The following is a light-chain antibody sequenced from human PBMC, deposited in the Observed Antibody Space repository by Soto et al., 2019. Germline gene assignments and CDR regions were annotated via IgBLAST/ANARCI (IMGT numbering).Light chain of an antibody. CDR3: QQSYSAPRYT. V-gene: IGKV1-39*01. CDR1: QSIITY. CDR2: GAS. J-gene: IGKJ2*01. Sequence: DIQMTQSPSSLSASVGDRVTITCRASQSIITYLNWYQQKLGKAPKLLIYGASTLQSGVPSRFSGSGSGTDFTLTISSLQPEDFATYYCQQSYSAPRYTFGQGTKLETK.